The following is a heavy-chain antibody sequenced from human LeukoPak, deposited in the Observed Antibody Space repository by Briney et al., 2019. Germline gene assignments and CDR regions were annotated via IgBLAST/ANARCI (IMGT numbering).Heavy chain of an antibody. CDR2: IHYSGEA. Sequence: PSETLSLTCSVFGGSASGYYWTWVRQPPGKGLEWIGQIHYSGEADYNPSLKSRITISVDTSKNEISLRMSSMTAADTGIYYCAKFGADYDVAVWGQGTTVTVSS. CDR1: GGSASGYY. J-gene: IGHJ6*03. V-gene: IGHV4-59*02. CDR3: AKFGADYDVAV. D-gene: IGHD3-16*01.